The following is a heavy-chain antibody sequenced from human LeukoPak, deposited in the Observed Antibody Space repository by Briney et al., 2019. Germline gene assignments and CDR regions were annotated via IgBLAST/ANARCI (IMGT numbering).Heavy chain of an antibody. CDR2: INPKSGGT. V-gene: IGHV1-2*02. D-gene: IGHD1-26*01. CDR1: GYTFTGQY. CDR3: ARDGPGEKSNFDF. J-gene: IGHJ4*02. Sequence: ASVKVSCKASGYTFTGQYLHWVRQAPGQGLEWMGWINPKSGGTKYAQKFQGRVTMTRDTSINTAYMELSRLRSDDTAVYYCARDGPGEKSNFDFWGQGTLVTVSS.